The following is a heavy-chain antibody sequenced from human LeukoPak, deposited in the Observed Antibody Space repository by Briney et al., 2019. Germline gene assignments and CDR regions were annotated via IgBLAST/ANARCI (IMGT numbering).Heavy chain of an antibody. D-gene: IGHD5-18*01. CDR1: GFTFSSYG. CDR3: ARAGRIQLWLRWEYYFDY. CDR2: ISYDGSNK. Sequence: GGSLRLSCAASGFTFSSYGMHWVRQAPGKGLEWVAVISYDGSNKYYADSVKGRFTISRDNAKNSLYLQMNSLRAEDTAVYYCARAGRIQLWLRWEYYFDYWGQGTLVTVSS. V-gene: IGHV3-30*03. J-gene: IGHJ4*02.